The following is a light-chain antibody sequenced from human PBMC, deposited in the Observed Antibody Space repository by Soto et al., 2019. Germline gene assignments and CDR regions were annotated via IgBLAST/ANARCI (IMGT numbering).Light chain of an antibody. CDR3: QQYGNSPSIT. V-gene: IGKV3-20*01. CDR2: GAS. J-gene: IGKJ5*01. CDR1: QSVANNY. Sequence: EIVLTQSPGTLSLSPGESAALSCGASQSVANNYLAWYQQKPGQAPRLLIYGASSRATGIPDRFSGSGSGTDFTLTISRLEPEDFAVYYCQQYGNSPSITFGQGTRLEI.